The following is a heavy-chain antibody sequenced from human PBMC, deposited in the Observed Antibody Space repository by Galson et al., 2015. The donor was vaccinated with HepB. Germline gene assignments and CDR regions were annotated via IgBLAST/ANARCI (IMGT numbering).Heavy chain of an antibody. J-gene: IGHJ5*02. V-gene: IGHV6-1*01. CDR1: GDSVSSNTAA. CDR3: AREPYGSGSADHWFDP. Sequence: CAISGDSVSSNTAAWSWVRQSPSRGLEWLGRTYYKSKWNNDYAVSVKSQIAINPNTSKNQFSLQLNSVTPEDTAVYYCAREPYGSGSADHWFDPWGQGILVTVSS. D-gene: IGHD3-10*01. CDR2: TYYKSKWNN.